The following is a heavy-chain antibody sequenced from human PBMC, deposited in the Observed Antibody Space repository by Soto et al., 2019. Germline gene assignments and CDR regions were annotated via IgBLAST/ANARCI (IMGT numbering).Heavy chain of an antibody. Sequence: ASVKVSCKASGYNFTSYAMHWVRQAPGQRLEWMGWINAGNGNTKYSQKFQGRVTITRDTSASTAYMELSSLRSEDTAVYYCARDRGVLRFLEWSPGYYYMDVWGKGTTVTVSS. V-gene: IGHV1-3*01. CDR2: INAGNGNT. CDR3: ARDRGVLRFLEWSPGYYYMDV. J-gene: IGHJ6*03. CDR1: GYNFTSYA. D-gene: IGHD3-3*01.